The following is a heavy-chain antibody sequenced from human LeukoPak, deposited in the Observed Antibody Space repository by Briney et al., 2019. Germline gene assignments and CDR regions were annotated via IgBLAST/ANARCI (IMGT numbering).Heavy chain of an antibody. CDR3: AKVSGRIQIWPQPFGDGMDV. V-gene: IGHV3-23*01. Sequence: PGGSLRLSCAASGFTFSTYTMYWVRHPPGKRLEWVSIIGNNGGGIHYADSVRGRFTISRDNSKNALYLQMNSLGVEDTAVYYCAKVSGRIQIWPQPFGDGMDVWGQGTTVTVSS. CDR2: IGNNGGGI. D-gene: IGHD3-10*01. J-gene: IGHJ6*02. CDR1: GFTFSTYT.